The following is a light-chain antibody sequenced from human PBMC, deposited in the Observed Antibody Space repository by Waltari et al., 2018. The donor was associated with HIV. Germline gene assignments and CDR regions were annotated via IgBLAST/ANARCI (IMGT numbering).Light chain of an antibody. J-gene: IGKJ2*01. CDR1: QSISSY. Sequence: DIQMTQSPSSLSASVGDRVTIPCRASQSISSYLNWYQQKPGKAPKVLIYLASNLQSGVPSRFSGSGSGTDFTLTISSLQPEDFATYYCQQSYSTPPYTFGQGTKLEIK. V-gene: IGKV1-39*01. CDR3: QQSYSTPPYT. CDR2: LAS.